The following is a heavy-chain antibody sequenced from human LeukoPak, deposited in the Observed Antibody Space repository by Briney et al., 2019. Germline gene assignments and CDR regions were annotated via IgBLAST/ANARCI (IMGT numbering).Heavy chain of an antibody. J-gene: IGHJ4*02. V-gene: IGHV3-21*01. Sequence: GGSLRLSCAASGFTFSSYSMNWVRQAPGKGLEWVSSISSSSSSIYYADSVKGRFTISRDNAKNSLYLQMNSLRAEDTAVYYCARDPRNNYYYDSSGYYPYFDYWGQGTLVTVSS. D-gene: IGHD3-22*01. CDR3: ARDPRNNYYYDSSGYYPYFDY. CDR2: ISSSSSSI. CDR1: GFTFSSYS.